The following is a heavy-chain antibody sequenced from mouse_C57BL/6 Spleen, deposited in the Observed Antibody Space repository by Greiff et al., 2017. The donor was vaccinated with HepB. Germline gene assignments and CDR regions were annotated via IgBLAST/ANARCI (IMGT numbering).Heavy chain of an antibody. D-gene: IGHD2-3*01. CDR2: IYPRSGNT. CDR1: GYTFTSYG. CDR3: ASSLDGYYEGYFDY. J-gene: IGHJ2*01. Sequence: VQLVESGAELARPGASVKLSCKASGYTFTSYGISWVKQRTGQGLEWIGEIYPRSGNTYYNEKFKGKATLTADKSSSTAYMELRSLTSEGSAVYFSASSLDGYYEGYFDYWGQGTTLTVSS. V-gene: IGHV1-81*01.